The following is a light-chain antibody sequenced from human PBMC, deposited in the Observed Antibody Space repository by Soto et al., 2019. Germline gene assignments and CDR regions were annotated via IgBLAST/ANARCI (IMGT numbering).Light chain of an antibody. CDR2: DVS. Sequence: QSALTQPRSVSGSPGQSVTISCTGPSSDVGGYNFVSWYQQHPGKAPKSMIYDVSKRPSGVPDRFSGSKSGNTASLTISGLQAEDEADYYCCSYAGSYTVVFGGGTKLTVL. CDR3: CSYAGSYTVV. J-gene: IGLJ2*01. CDR1: SSDVGGYNF. V-gene: IGLV2-11*01.